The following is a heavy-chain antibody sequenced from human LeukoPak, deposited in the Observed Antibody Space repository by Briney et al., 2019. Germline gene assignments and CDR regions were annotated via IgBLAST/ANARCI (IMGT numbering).Heavy chain of an antibody. Sequence: SETLSLTCTVSGGSISSYSWSWLRQPPGKGLEWIGYIYYSGSTNYNPSLKSRVTISVDTSKNQFSLKLSSVTAADTAVYYCARRGFLDYWGQGTLVTVSS. CDR3: ARRGFLDY. D-gene: IGHD3-10*01. J-gene: IGHJ4*02. CDR2: IYYSGST. V-gene: IGHV4-59*01. CDR1: GGSISSYS.